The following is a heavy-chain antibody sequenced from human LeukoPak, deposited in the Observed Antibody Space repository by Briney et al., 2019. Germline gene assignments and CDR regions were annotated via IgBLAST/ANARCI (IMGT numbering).Heavy chain of an antibody. CDR3: ARQRALGDYYYYYGMDV. CDR1: GGSFSGYY. V-gene: IGHV4-34*01. Sequence: SETLSLTCAVYGGSFSGYYWSWIRQPPGKGLEWIGEINHSGSTNYNPSLKSRVTISVDTSKNQFSLKLSSVTAADTAVYYRARQRALGDYYYYYGMDVWGKGTTVTVSS. J-gene: IGHJ6*04. CDR2: INHSGST. D-gene: IGHD6-25*01.